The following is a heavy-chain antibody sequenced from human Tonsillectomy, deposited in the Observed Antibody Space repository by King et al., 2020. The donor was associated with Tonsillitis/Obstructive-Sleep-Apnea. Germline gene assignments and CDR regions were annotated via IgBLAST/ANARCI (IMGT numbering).Heavy chain of an antibody. CDR1: GGSFSGYY. J-gene: IGHJ4*02. Sequence: VQLQQWGAGLLKPSETLSLTCAVYGGSFSGYYWSWIRQPPGKGLEWIGEINHSGSTNYNPSLKSLVTISVDTSKNQFSLKLSSVTAADTAVYYCARGPRDGYNLDYWGQGTLVTVSS. D-gene: IGHD5-24*01. CDR2: INHSGST. V-gene: IGHV4-34*01. CDR3: ARGPRDGYNLDY.